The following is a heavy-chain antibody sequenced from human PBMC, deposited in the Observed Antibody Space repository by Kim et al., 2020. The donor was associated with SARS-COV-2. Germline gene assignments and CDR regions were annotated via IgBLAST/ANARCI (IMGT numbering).Heavy chain of an antibody. J-gene: IGHJ6*02. D-gene: IGHD1-1*01. CDR1: GYTLTELS. CDR2: FDPEDGET. CDR3: ATSTPSGTYYYYYYGMDV. V-gene: IGHV1-24*01. Sequence: ASVKVSCKVSGYTLTELSMHWVRQAPGKGLEWMGGFDPEDGETIYAQKFQGRVTMTEDTSTDTAYMELSSLRSEDTAVYYCATSTPSGTYYYYYYGMDVWGQGTTGTVSS.